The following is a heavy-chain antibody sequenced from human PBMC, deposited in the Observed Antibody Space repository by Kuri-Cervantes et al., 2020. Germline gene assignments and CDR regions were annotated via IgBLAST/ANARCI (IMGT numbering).Heavy chain of an antibody. Sequence: SLKISCAASGFTFSSYAMHWVRQAPGKGLEWVSGISWNSGSIGYADSVKGRFTISRDNAKNSLYLQMNSLRAEDTASYYCAKDFSAAATVVDNWGQGTLVTVSS. D-gene: IGHD2-15*01. J-gene: IGHJ4*02. CDR2: ISWNSGSI. CDR1: GFTFSSYA. CDR3: AKDFSAAATVVDN. V-gene: IGHV3-9*01.